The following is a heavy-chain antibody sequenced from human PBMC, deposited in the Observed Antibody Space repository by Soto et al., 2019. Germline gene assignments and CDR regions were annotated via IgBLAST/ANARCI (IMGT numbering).Heavy chain of an antibody. V-gene: IGHV1-18*01. Sequence: GASVKVSCKASGYTFTSYGISWVRQAPGQGLEWMGWISAYNGNTNYAQKLQGRVTMTTDTSTSTAYMELRSLRSDDTAVYYFARVAGSIADRPAYYYYYMDVSSQGTTVPVSS. CDR2: ISAYNGNT. J-gene: IGHJ6*03. CDR3: ARVAGSIADRPAYYYYYMDV. CDR1: GYTFTSYG. D-gene: IGHD6-6*01.